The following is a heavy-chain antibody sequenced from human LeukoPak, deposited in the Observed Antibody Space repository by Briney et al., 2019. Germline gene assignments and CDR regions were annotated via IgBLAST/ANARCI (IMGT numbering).Heavy chain of an antibody. J-gene: IGHJ6*03. D-gene: IGHD2-15*01. CDR3: ARSVEGYCSGGSCYSYYYYMDV. Sequence: SETLSLICTVSGGPISSYYWSWLRQPPGKGLEWIGYIYYSGSTNYNPSLKSRVTISVDTSKNQFSLKLSSVTAADTAVYYCARSVEGYCSGGSCYSYYYYMDVGGKGTTVTVSS. V-gene: IGHV4-59*01. CDR2: IYYSGST. CDR1: GGPISSYY.